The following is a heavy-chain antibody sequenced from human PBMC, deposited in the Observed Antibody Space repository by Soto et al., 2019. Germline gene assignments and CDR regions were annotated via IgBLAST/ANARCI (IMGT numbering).Heavy chain of an antibody. CDR2: IRNDGTTK. CDR1: GFTFSNFG. D-gene: IGHD3-16*01. V-gene: IGHV3-33*01. Sequence: QVQLVESGGGVVQPGKSLRLSCATSGFTFSNFGMHWVRQAPGKGLEWVAVIRNDGTTKGYVDSVKGRFTISRDNSKATFYLQMSSLRGEDTAVYYCTGACPSCAACYILDYWGQGTLVTVSS. CDR3: TGACPSCAACYILDY. J-gene: IGHJ4*02.